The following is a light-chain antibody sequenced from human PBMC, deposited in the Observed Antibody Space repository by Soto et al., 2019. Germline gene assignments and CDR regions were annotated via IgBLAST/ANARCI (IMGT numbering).Light chain of an antibody. J-gene: IGLJ2*01. CDR3: LSYAGNSIWL. CDR2: DVS. CDR1: SSDVGGYNY. Sequence: QSVLTQPRSVSGSPGQSVTISCTGTSSDVGGYNYVSWYQQHPGKAPKLMIYDVSKRPSGVPDRFSGSKSGNTASLTISGLQAEDEADYYCLSYAGNSIWLFGGGTKVTVL. V-gene: IGLV2-11*01.